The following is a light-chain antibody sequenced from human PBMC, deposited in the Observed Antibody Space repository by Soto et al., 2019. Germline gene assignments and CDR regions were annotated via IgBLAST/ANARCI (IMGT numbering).Light chain of an antibody. CDR1: SSDVGGYNY. CDR2: DVS. Sequence: QSALTQPASVSGSPGQSITISCTGTSSDVGGYNYVSWYQQHPGKAPKLMIYDVSNRPSGVSNRFSGSKSGNTASLTISGLQAEDEADYYCSSYTSSSTQYVFGTGTKLTVL. J-gene: IGLJ1*01. CDR3: SSYTSSSTQYV. V-gene: IGLV2-14*01.